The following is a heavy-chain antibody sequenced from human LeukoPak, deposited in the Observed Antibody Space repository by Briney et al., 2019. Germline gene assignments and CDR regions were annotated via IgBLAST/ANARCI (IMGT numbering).Heavy chain of an antibody. D-gene: IGHD6-6*01. V-gene: IGHV3-23*01. CDR3: AKGLHGGTSYGVDY. CDR1: GFTFSIYA. J-gene: IGHJ4*02. CDR2: ISVSGGTT. Sequence: GGSLRLSCIASGFTFSIYAMTCVRQAPGKGLEWVSSISVSGGTTYYADSVKGRFTISRDNSKNTLYLQRSSLRVEDTAVYYCAKGLHGGTSYGVDYWGQGTLVTVSS.